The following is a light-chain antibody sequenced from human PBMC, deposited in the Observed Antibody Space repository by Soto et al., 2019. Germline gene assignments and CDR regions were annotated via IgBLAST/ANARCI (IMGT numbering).Light chain of an antibody. CDR2: EVH. CDR1: RSDVGGYNS. CDR3: SSYAVRNIVV. Sequence: QSALTQPPSASGSPGQSVTISCTGTRSDVGGYNSVSWYQQHPGKAPILMIYEVHKRPSGVPDRFSGSKSGNTASLTVSGFQHDDESDYSCSSYAVRNIVVFGTGTKLTVL. J-gene: IGLJ1*01. V-gene: IGLV2-8*01.